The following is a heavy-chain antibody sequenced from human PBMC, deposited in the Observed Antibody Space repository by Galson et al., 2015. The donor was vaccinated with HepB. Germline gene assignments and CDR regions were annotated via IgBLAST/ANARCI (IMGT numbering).Heavy chain of an antibody. V-gene: IGHV3-66*01. Sequence: SLRLSCAASGFTVSSNYMSWVRQAPGKGLEWVSVIYSGGSTYYADSVKGRFTISRDNSKNTLYLQMNSLRAEDTAVYYCARGGSSGWQDFDYWGQGTLVTVSS. J-gene: IGHJ4*02. CDR3: ARGGSSGWQDFDY. D-gene: IGHD6-19*01. CDR1: GFTVSSNY. CDR2: IYSGGST.